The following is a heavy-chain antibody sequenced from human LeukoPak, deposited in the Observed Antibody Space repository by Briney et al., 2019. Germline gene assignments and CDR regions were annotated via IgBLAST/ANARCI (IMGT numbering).Heavy chain of an antibody. CDR3: ARAGVIRYVAWLINYYMDV. CDR1: GFTFTNHA. D-gene: IGHD3-9*01. Sequence: PGGSLRLSCAASGFTFTNHAMQWVRKAPGKGLEYVSAISGNGGSTYYENSVKGRFTISRDNSKNTVYLQMDSLRAEDMAVYYCARAGVIRYVAWLINYYMDVWGKGTTVTVSS. J-gene: IGHJ6*03. V-gene: IGHV3-64*01. CDR2: ISGNGGST.